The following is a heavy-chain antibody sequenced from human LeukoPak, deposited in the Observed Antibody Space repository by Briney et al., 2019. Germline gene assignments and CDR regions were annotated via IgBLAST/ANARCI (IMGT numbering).Heavy chain of an antibody. CDR1: GFTFSTYG. V-gene: IGHV3-30*02. CDR3: AKDQDSSSSDYYYYYIDV. CDR2: IRHGGYNE. Sequence: GGSLRLSCAASGFTFSTYGMHWVRQTPGGGLEWVAFIRHGGYNEYYADSVKGRFTISRDNSKNTLFLRMNSLRGGDTAVYYCAKDQDSSSSDYYYYYIDVWGKGTTVTVS. J-gene: IGHJ6*03. D-gene: IGHD3-22*01.